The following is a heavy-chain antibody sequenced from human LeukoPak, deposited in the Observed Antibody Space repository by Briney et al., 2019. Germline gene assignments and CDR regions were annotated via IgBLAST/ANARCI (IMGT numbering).Heavy chain of an antibody. V-gene: IGHV3-30*04. J-gene: IGHJ6*02. CDR1: GFTFSSYA. D-gene: IGHD1-26*01. CDR2: ISYDGSNK. Sequence: PGGSLRLSCAASGFTFSSYAMHWVRQAPGKGLEWVAVISYDGSNKYYADSVKGRFTISRDNSKNTLYLQMNSLRAEDTAVYYCARDLGDGSYYCYYGMDVWGQGTTVTASS. CDR3: ARDLGDGSYYCYYGMDV.